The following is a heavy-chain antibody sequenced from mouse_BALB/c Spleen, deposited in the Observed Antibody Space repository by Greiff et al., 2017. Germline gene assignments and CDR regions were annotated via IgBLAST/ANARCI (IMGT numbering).Heavy chain of an antibody. CDR3: ARYGYDRFDY. J-gene: IGHJ2*01. CDR1: GFTFSSFG. Sequence: EVQGVESGGGLVQPGGSRKLSCAASGFTFSSFGMHWVRQAPEKGLEWVAYISSGSSTIYYADTVKGRFTISRDNPKNTLFLQMTSLRSEDTAMYYCARYGYDRFDYWGQGTTLTVSS. D-gene: IGHD2-2*01. V-gene: IGHV5-17*02. CDR2: ISSGSSTI.